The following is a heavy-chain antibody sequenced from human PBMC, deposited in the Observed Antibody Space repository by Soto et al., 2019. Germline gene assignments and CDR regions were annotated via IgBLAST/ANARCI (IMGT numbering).Heavy chain of an antibody. D-gene: IGHD2-21*01. Sequence: SETLSLTCTVSGYSISSGSYWAWIRQPPGKGPEWIASTYHGGTTFYNPSLKSRVTTSVDTSKNQFSLKLSSVTAADTAVYYCARGTKINLIPRYESYYFDYWGQGALVTVSS. CDR2: TYHGGTT. CDR1: GYSISSGSY. V-gene: IGHV4-38-2*02. J-gene: IGHJ4*02. CDR3: ARGTKINLIPRYESYYFDY.